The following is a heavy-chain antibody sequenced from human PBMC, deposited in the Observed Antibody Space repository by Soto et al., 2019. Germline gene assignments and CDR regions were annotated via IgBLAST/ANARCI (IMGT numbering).Heavy chain of an antibody. Sequence: QVQLVQSGPEVKKPGSSVKVSCKASGDTFNSYVITWVRQAPGQGLEWLGGIITAFGTTSYAQNFQDRLTITADDAATTDHMELSSLTSDDTAMYYCTRSYGYTFGGSLDNWGQGTLVIVSS. CDR2: IITAFGTT. CDR3: TRSYGYTFGGSLDN. V-gene: IGHV1-69*01. J-gene: IGHJ4*02. D-gene: IGHD5-18*01. CDR1: GDTFNSYV.